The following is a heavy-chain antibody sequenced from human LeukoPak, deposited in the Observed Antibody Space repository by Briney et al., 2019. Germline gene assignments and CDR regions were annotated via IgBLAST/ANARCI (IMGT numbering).Heavy chain of an antibody. CDR2: IYYSGST. J-gene: IGHJ6*03. D-gene: IGHD6-13*01. CDR1: GGSISSYY. CDR3: ARDGKAAAYYYYMDV. Sequence: SETLSLTCTVSGGSISSYYWSWVRQPPGKGLEWIGYIYYSGSTNYNPSLKSRVTISVDTSKNQFSLKLNSVTAADTAVYYCARDGKAAAYYYYMDVWGKGTTVTVSS. V-gene: IGHV4-59*01.